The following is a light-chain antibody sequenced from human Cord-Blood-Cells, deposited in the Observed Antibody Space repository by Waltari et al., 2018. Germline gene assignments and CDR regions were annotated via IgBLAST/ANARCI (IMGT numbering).Light chain of an antibody. CDR1: SSDVGGYNY. J-gene: IGLJ1*01. Sequence: QSALTQPASVSGSPGQSITLSCTGTSSDVGGYNYVSWYQHHPGKAPKRMIYDVSNRPPGVSNRFSVSKSGNTASLTISGLQAEDEADYYCSSYTSSSTLVFGTGTKVTVL. V-gene: IGLV2-14*03. CDR3: SSYTSSSTLV. CDR2: DVS.